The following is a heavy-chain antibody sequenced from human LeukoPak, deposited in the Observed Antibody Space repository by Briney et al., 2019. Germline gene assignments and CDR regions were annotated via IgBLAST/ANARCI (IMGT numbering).Heavy chain of an antibody. CDR3: ARDLSGGYCY. Sequence: GGSLRPSCAASGFTFSTYTMNWVRQAPGKGLEGLSYITSSGDTKYYADSVKGRFTISRYNAKNSLYLQMNSLRDEDTAVYYCARDLSGGYCYWGQGTLVTVSS. CDR2: ITSSGDTK. J-gene: IGHJ4*02. V-gene: IGHV3-48*02. D-gene: IGHD2-21*02. CDR1: GFTFSTYT.